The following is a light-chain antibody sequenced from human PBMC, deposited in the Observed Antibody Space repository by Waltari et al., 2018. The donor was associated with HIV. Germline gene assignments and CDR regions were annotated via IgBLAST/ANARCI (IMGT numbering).Light chain of an antibody. V-gene: IGKV3-11*01. CDR3: HQRSNWPLT. J-gene: IGKJ4*01. Sequence: EIVLTQSPATLSLSPGKRATLSCTASQSIGSSLAWYQQKPGQAPRLLIYDSSNRASGIPARFSGSGSGTDFTLTISSLEPEDFAVYYCHQRSNWPLTFGGGTKVEI. CDR2: DSS. CDR1: QSIGSS.